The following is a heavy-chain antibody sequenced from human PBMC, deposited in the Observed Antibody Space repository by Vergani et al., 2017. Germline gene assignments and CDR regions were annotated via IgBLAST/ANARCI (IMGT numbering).Heavy chain of an antibody. Sequence: QVQLQQWGAGLLKPSETLSLTCAVYGGSFSGYYWCWIRQPPGKGLEWIGEINHSGSTNYNPSLKSRVTISVDTSKNQFSLKLSSVTAADTAVYYFARRYCSGGSCYARPNYYYYCMDVWGQGTTVTVSS. J-gene: IGHJ6*02. CDR1: GGSFSGYY. CDR2: INHSGST. V-gene: IGHV4-34*01. CDR3: ARRYCSGGSCYARPNYYYYCMDV. D-gene: IGHD2-15*01.